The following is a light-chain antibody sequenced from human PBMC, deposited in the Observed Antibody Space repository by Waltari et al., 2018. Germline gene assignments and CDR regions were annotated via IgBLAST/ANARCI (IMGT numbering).Light chain of an antibody. Sequence: DIVMTQSPDSLAVPLGERATITCKSRQSVLYSSNNKNYLAWYQQKPGQPPKLLIYWASIRESGVPDRFSGSGSGTDFTLTISSLQAEDVAVYYCQQYYSTPLTFGQGTKLEIK. V-gene: IGKV4-1*01. J-gene: IGKJ2*01. CDR2: WAS. CDR1: QSVLYSSNNKNY. CDR3: QQYYSTPLT.